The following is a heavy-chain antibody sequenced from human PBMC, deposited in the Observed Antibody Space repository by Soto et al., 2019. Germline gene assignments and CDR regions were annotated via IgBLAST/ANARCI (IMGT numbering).Heavy chain of an antibody. Sequence: QVQLVESGGGVVQPGRSLRLSCAASGFTFSSYAMHWVRQAPGKGLEWVAVISSDGSNKYYADSVKGRFTISRDNSKNQLYLQMNSLGAEDTAVYYCARMASFYCSGGSCYPTYGMDVWGHGTTVTVSS. CDR1: GFTFSSYA. CDR3: ARMASFYCSGGSCYPTYGMDV. CDR2: ISSDGSNK. J-gene: IGHJ6*02. V-gene: IGHV3-30-3*01. D-gene: IGHD2-15*01.